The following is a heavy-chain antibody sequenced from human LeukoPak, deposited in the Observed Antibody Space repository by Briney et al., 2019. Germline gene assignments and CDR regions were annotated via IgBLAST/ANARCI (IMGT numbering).Heavy chain of an antibody. CDR3: AREEATINFDY. D-gene: IGHD5-24*01. CDR1: GYTFTGYY. J-gene: IGHJ4*02. Sequence: ASVTVSCTASGYTFTGYYMHWVRQAPGQGLEWMGWINPNSGGTNYAQKFQGRVTMTRDTSISTAYMELSRLRSDDTAVYYCAREEATINFDYWGQGTLVTVSS. V-gene: IGHV1-2*02. CDR2: INPNSGGT.